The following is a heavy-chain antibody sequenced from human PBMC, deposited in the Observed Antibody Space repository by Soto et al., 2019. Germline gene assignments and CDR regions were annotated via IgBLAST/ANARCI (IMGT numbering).Heavy chain of an antibody. D-gene: IGHD4-17*01. CDR1: GFTFTTYG. CDR3: ARDAPSVTSVFDL. CDR2: ISGSGYTM. J-gene: IGHJ5*02. Sequence: PGGSLRLSCAASGFTFTTYGMNWVRQAPGKGLEWVSYISGSGYTMYYADSVKGRFSISRDNAKNSLYLQMNSLTDGDTAVYYCARDAPSVTSVFDLWGQGTLVTVSS. V-gene: IGHV3-48*02.